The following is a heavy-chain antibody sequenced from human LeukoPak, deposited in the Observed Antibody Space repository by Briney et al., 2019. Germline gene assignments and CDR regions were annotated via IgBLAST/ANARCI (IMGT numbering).Heavy chain of an antibody. CDR3: VRVRDGSSRTLDY. CDR1: GFIVSNYP. Sequence: GGSLRLSCAASGFIVSNYPMHWVRQAPGKGLAWVALISYDGNNGYYADSVKGRFTISRDNSKNTLYLQMNSLRVEDTAVYYCVRVRDGSSRTLDYWGQGTLVTVSS. CDR2: ISYDGNNG. J-gene: IGHJ4*02. D-gene: IGHD6-13*01. V-gene: IGHV3-30-3*01.